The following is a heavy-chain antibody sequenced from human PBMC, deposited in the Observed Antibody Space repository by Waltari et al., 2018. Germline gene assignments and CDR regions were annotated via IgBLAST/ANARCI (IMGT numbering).Heavy chain of an antibody. Sequence: VQLVQSGAEVKKPGASVQVSCKASGYTFTSYYMHWMRQAPGQGLEWMGIINPSGGSTSYAQKFQGRVTMTRDTSTSTVYMELSSLRSEDTAVYYCASLGLIYDILTTDAFDIWGQGTMVTVSS. CDR1: GYTFTSYY. D-gene: IGHD3-9*01. CDR2: INPSGGST. J-gene: IGHJ3*02. CDR3: ASLGLIYDILTTDAFDI. V-gene: IGHV1-46*01.